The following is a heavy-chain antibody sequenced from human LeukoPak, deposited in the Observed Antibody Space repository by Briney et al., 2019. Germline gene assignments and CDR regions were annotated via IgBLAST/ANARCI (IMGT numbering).Heavy chain of an antibody. CDR1: GGSISSYH. D-gene: IGHD2/OR15-2a*01. J-gene: IGHJ4*02. V-gene: IGHV4-59*08. Sequence: SETLSLTCTVSGGSISSYHWSWIRQPPGKGLEWIGYIYYSGSTNYNPSLKSRVTISVDTSKNQFSLKLSSVTAADTAVYYCARLSRAGTVDYWGQGTLVTVSS. CDR2: IYYSGST. CDR3: ARLSRAGTVDY.